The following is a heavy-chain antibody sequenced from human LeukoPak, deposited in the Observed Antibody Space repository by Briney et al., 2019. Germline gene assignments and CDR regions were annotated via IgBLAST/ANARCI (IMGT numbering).Heavy chain of an antibody. V-gene: IGHV3-30*18. D-gene: IGHD2-21*02. CDR1: GFTFSSYG. J-gene: IGHJ5*02. CDR3: AKDCGGDCYDWFDP. Sequence: GRSLRLSCAASGFTFSSYGMYWVRQAPGKGLEWVAVISYHGSNKYYADSVKGRFTISRDNSKNTLYLQMNSLRAEDTAVYYCAKDCGGDCYDWFDPWGQGTLVTVSS. CDR2: ISYHGSNK.